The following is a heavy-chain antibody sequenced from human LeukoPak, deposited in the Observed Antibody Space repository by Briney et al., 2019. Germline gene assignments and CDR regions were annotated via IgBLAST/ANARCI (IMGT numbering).Heavy chain of an antibody. CDR3: ARYCTTTSCSWDY. Sequence: GGSLRLSCAASGFTFSDYWMTWVRQAPGKGLEWVANIKQDGSQKYYVGSVKGRFTISRDNAKNSLYLQMDSLRAEDTAVYYCARYCTTTSCSWDYWGQGTLVTVSS. V-gene: IGHV3-7*01. CDR2: IKQDGSQK. J-gene: IGHJ4*02. CDR1: GFTFSDYW. D-gene: IGHD2-2*01.